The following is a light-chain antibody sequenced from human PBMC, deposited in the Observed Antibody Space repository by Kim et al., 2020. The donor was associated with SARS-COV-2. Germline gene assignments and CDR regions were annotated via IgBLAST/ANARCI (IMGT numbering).Light chain of an antibody. V-gene: IGLV2-23*02. J-gene: IGLJ2*01. CDR1: NKDVGYYKL. Sequence: SITSDCTGTNKDVGYYKLVSWYQQHPGKAPKRRIYEVSKRPSGVSNRFSGSKSGNTASLTISGLQAEDEAEYYCCSYAGSSTFVVFGGGTQLTVL. CDR3: CSYAGSSTFVV. CDR2: EVS.